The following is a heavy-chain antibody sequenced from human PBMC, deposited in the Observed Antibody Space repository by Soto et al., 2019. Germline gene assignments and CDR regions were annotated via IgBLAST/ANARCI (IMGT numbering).Heavy chain of an antibody. CDR1: GYTFTSYY. Sequence: ASVKVSCKASGYTFTSYYMHWVRQAPGQGLEWMGIINPSGGSTSYAQKFQGRVTMTRDTSTSTVYMELSSLRSEDTAVYYCARDLGGLFIAAASSPGSSNWFDPWGQGTLVTVSS. CDR2: INPSGGST. D-gene: IGHD6-13*01. V-gene: IGHV1-46*01. CDR3: ARDLGGLFIAAASSPGSSNWFDP. J-gene: IGHJ5*02.